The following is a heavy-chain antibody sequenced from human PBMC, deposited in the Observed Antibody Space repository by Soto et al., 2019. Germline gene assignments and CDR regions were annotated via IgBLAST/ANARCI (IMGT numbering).Heavy chain of an antibody. D-gene: IGHD2-21*02. V-gene: IGHV4-34*01. CDR1: GGSFSGYY. Sequence: QVQLQQWGAGLLKPSETLSLTCAVYGGSFSGYYWSWIRQPPGKGLEWIGEINHSGSTNYNPSLKSRVTISVDTSKNQFSLKLSSVTAADTAVYYCARGSAMVVTASQRYFDLWGRGTLVTVSS. J-gene: IGHJ2*01. CDR3: ARGSAMVVTASQRYFDL. CDR2: INHSGST.